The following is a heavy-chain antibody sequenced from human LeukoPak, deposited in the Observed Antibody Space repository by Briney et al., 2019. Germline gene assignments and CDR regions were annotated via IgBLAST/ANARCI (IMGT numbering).Heavy chain of an antibody. CDR1: GFTFDDYA. CDR2: ISGDGGST. J-gene: IGHJ6*03. V-gene: IGHV3-43*02. CDR3: AKGVSPDRPYYYYYYYMDV. D-gene: IGHD4-23*01. Sequence: GGSLRLSCAASGFTFDDYAMHWVRQAPGKGLEWVSLISGDGGSTYYADSVKGRFTISRDNSKNSLYLQMNSLGTEDTALYYCAKGVSPDRPYYYYYYYMDVWGKGTTVTVSS.